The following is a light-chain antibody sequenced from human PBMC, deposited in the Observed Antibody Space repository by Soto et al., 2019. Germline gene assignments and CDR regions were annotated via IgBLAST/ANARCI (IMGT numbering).Light chain of an antibody. J-gene: IGLJ2*01. CDR1: SSNIGAGYD. V-gene: IGLV1-40*01. Sequence: QSVLTQPPSVSGAPGQRVTISCTGSSSNIGAGYDVHWYQQLPGTAPKLLIYGNSNRPSGVPDRFSGSKSGTSASLAITGLQAEDEADYYCQSYDSSLSAPNVVFGGGTKVTVL. CDR3: QSYDSSLSAPNVV. CDR2: GNS.